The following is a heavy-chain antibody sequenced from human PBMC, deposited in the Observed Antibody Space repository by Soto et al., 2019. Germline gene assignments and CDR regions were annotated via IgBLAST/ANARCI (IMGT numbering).Heavy chain of an antibody. J-gene: IGHJ4*02. V-gene: IGHV4-39*01. D-gene: IGHD2-2*01. CDR3: ARQHIVVVPAYFDY. CDR2: IYYSGST. CDR1: GGSISSSSYY. Sequence: QLQLQESGPGLVKPSETLSLTCTVSGGSISSSSYYWGWIRQPPGKGLEWIGSIYYSGSTYYNPSLKSRVTISVDTSKNQFSLKLSSVTAADTAVYYCARQHIVVVPAYFDYWGQGTLVTVSS.